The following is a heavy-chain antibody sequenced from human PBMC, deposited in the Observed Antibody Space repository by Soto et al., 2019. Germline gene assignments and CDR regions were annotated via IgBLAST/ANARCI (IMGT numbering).Heavy chain of an antibody. J-gene: IGHJ4*02. CDR2: ISGSGGST. CDR1: GFTFSSYA. V-gene: IGHV3-23*01. Sequence: EVQLLESGGGLVQPGGSLRLSCAASGFTFSSYAMSWVRQAPGKGLEWVSAISGSGGSTYYADSVKGRFTISRDNSKNTLYLQMNSLRAEDTAVYYGAKEYAAYYYGSGSPFDYWGQGTLVTVSS. D-gene: IGHD3-10*01. CDR3: AKEYAAYYYGSGSPFDY.